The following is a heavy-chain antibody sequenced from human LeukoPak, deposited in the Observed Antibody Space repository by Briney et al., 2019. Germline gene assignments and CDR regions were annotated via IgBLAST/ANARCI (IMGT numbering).Heavy chain of an antibody. D-gene: IGHD3-10*01. Sequence: GGSLRLSCAASGFTFSSYAMSWVRQASGKGLEWVSAISGSGGSTYYADSVKGRFTISRDNSKNTLYLQMNSLRAEDTAVYYCATHVLLWFGELFPFDYWGQGTLVTVSS. CDR2: ISGSGGST. J-gene: IGHJ4*02. CDR1: GFTFSSYA. CDR3: ATHVLLWFGELFPFDY. V-gene: IGHV3-23*01.